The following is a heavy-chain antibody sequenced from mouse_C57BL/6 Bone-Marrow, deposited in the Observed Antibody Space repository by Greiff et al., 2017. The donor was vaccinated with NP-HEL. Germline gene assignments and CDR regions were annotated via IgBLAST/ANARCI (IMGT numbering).Heavy chain of an antibody. CDR3: ARSPLWLRRNYYAMDY. D-gene: IGHD2-2*01. J-gene: IGHJ4*01. CDR1: GYSITSDY. CDR2: ISYSGST. Sequence: EVKLMESGPGLAKPSQTLSLTCSVTGYSITSDYWNWIRKFPGNKLEYMGYISYSGSTYYNPSLKSRISITRDTSKNQYYLQLNSVTTEYTATYYCARSPLWLRRNYYAMDYWGQGTSVTVSS. V-gene: IGHV3-8*01.